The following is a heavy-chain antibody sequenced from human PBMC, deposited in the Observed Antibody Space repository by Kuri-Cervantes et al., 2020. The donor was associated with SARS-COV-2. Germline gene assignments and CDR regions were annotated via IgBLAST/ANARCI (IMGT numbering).Heavy chain of an antibody. CDR1: GFTFSSYA. Sequence: GETLSLTCAASGFTFSSYAMSWVRQAPGKGLEWVSAISGSGGSTYYADSVKGRFTISRDNSKNTLYLQMNSLRAEDTAVYYCAKVDPPVEWELPVSYFDYWGQGTLVTVSS. V-gene: IGHV3-23*01. D-gene: IGHD1-26*01. CDR2: ISGSGGST. J-gene: IGHJ4*02. CDR3: AKVDPPVEWELPVSYFDY.